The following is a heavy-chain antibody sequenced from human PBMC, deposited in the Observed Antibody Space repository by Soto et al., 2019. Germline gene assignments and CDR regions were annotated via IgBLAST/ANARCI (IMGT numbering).Heavy chain of an antibody. CDR1: VFTFSDYY. Sequence: SLRLSCSASVFTFSDYYMSWIRQGPGRGLEWVSYISSSSSYTNYADSVKGRFTISRDNAKNSLYLQMNSLRAEDTAVYYCARDLGSGSYFPYYGMDVWGQGTTVTVSS. CDR2: ISSSSSYT. CDR3: ARDLGSGSYFPYYGMDV. D-gene: IGHD3-10*01. V-gene: IGHV3-11*06. J-gene: IGHJ6*02.